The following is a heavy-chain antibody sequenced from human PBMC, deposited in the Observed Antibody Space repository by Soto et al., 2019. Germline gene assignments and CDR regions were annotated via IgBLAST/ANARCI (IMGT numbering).Heavy chain of an antibody. CDR3: SKHVAAAIRYYFDY. D-gene: IGHD6-13*01. J-gene: IGHJ4*02. CDR2: ISSTSRYI. CDR1: GFPFSSYN. Sequence: GGSLRLSCATSGFPFSSYNMNWVRQAPGKGLQWVSSISSTSRYIYYADSVKGRFTISRDNANNSLYLQMDSLRAEDTAVYYCSKHVAAAIRYYFDYWGQGTLVTVSS. V-gene: IGHV3-21*04.